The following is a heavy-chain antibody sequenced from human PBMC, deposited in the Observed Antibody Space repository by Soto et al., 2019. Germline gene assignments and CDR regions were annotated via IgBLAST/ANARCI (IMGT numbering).Heavy chain of an antibody. V-gene: IGHV4-39*01. CDR1: GDSISNSRFY. CDR3: ARDYFDSSDYTTNWFDP. J-gene: IGHJ5*02. CDR2: IYHTGNA. D-gene: IGHD3-22*01. Sequence: QLQLKESGPGLVKSSETLSLTCSVSGDSISNSRFYWAWIRQPPGEGLEWIGSIYHTGNAYYNPSLKSRVTIFVDTSKNQFSLKLTSVTAADTALYYCARDYFDSSDYTTNWFDPWGQGALDTVSS.